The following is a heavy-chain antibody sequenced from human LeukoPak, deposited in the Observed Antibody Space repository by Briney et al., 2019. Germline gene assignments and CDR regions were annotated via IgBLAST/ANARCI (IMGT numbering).Heavy chain of an antibody. V-gene: IGHV3-7*01. J-gene: IGHJ3*02. CDR1: EFTFSNYW. Sequence: GGSLRLSCAASEFTFSNYWMSWVRQAPGKGLEWVANIKQGGSEKYYVDSVKGRFTISRDNAKNSLYLQMNSLRAEDTAVYYCARDASPGDILTGYYDAFDIWGQGTMVTVSS. CDR3: ARDASPGDILTGYYDAFDI. D-gene: IGHD3-9*01. CDR2: IKQGGSEK.